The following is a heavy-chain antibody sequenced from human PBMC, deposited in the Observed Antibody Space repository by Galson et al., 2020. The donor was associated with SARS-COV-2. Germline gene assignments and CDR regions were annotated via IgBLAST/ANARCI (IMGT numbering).Heavy chain of an antibody. CDR3: ARDVMVYGMDV. CDR1: GFTVSSNY. J-gene: IGHJ6*02. CDR2: IYSGGST. V-gene: IGHV3-53*01. Sequence: GGSLRLSCAASGFTVSSNYMSWVRQAPGKGLEWVSVIYSGGSTYYADSVKGRFTISRDNSKNTLYLKMNSLRAEETAVYYCARDVMVYGMDVWGQGTTVTVSS. D-gene: IGHD3-10*01.